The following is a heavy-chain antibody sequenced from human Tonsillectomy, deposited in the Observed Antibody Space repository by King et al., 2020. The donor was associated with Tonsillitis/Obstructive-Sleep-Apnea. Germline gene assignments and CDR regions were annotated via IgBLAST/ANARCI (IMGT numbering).Heavy chain of an antibody. CDR3: AKALIIAESGTPGDGFDI. D-gene: IGHD6-13*01. V-gene: IGHV3-9*01. CDR2: ISWKSGSI. CDR1: GFTFDDYA. J-gene: IGHJ3*02. Sequence: VQLVESGGGLVQPGRSLRLSCAASGFTFDDYAMYWVRQAPGKGLEWVSGISWKSGSIVYADSVKGRFTISRDNAKNSLYLQMNSLRAEDTAFYYCAKALIIAESGTPGDGFDIWGQGTMVTVSS.